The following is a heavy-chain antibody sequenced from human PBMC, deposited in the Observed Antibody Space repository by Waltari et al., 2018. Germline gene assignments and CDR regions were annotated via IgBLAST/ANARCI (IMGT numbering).Heavy chain of an antibody. Sequence: QVQLVPSGAAVTKPGSSVKVSGKASGGTFSSHATSWVRRAPGQGLEWMGGIIPIVGTANYAQKFQGRVTITADESTSTAYMELSSLGSEDTAVYYCARGSYSNYWTYYYGMDVWGQGTTVTVSS. J-gene: IGHJ6*02. CDR3: ARGSYSNYWTYYYGMDV. V-gene: IGHV1-69*12. D-gene: IGHD4-4*01. CDR2: IIPIVGTA. CDR1: GGTFSSHA.